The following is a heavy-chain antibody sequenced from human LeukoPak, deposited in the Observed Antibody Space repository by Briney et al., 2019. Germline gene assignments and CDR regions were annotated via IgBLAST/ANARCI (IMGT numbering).Heavy chain of an antibody. CDR2: IYYSGST. CDR1: GGSISSYY. V-gene: IGHV4-59*01. J-gene: IGHJ4*02. CDR3: ARAHPHFDY. Sequence: SETLSLTCTVSGGSISSYYWSWIRQPPGKGLEWIGYIYYSGSTNYNPSLKSRVTISVDTSKNQFSLKLSSVTAADTAVYYCARAHPHFDYWVQGTLVTVSS.